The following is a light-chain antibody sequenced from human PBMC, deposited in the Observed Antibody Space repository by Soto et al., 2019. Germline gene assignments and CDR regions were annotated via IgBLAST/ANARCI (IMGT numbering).Light chain of an antibody. V-gene: IGKV3-20*01. Sequence: EIVLTQSPGTLSLSPGERATLSCRASQSVSSSYLAWYQQKPGQAPRLLIYGASSRDTGIPDRFSGSGSGTDFTLTISRLEPEDFAVYYCHQYDSSPRTFGRGTKVEIK. CDR3: HQYDSSPRT. CDR1: QSVSSSY. CDR2: GAS. J-gene: IGKJ4*01.